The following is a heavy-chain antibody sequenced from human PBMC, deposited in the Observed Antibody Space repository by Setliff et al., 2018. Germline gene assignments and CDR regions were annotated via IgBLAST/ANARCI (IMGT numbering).Heavy chain of an antibody. CDR3: ARGANSRGYYYGIDV. Sequence: PSETLSLTCTVSGGSISSYYWSWIRQPPGKGLEWIAYISDSGSANYNPSLKSRITISVDTSKNQFSLKLSSVTAADTAVYYCARGANSRGYYYGIDVWGQGTTVTVSS. CDR2: ISDSGSA. V-gene: IGHV4-59*01. CDR1: GGSISSYY. D-gene: IGHD1-1*01. J-gene: IGHJ6*02.